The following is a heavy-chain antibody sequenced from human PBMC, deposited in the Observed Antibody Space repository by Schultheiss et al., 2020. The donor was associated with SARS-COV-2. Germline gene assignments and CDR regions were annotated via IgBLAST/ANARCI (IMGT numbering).Heavy chain of an antibody. D-gene: IGHD3-16*02. CDR3: ARAVYYDYVWGSYRHYYFDY. CDR1: GGSISSGDYY. Sequence: SETLSLTCTVSGGSISSGDYYWSWIRQPPGKGLEWIGYIYYSGSTYYNPSLKSRVTITVDTSKNQFSLKLSSVTAADTAVYYCARAVYYDYVWGSYRHYYFDYWGQGALVTVSS. CDR2: IYYSGST. V-gene: IGHV4-61*08. J-gene: IGHJ4*02.